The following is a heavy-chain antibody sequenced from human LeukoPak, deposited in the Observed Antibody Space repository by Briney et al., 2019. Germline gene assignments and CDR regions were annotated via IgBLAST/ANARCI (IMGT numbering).Heavy chain of an antibody. CDR3: AREPAFWSGYYTSDY. J-gene: IGHJ4*02. Sequence: ASVKVSCKASGYTFTSYGISWVRQAPGQGLEWMGWISAYNGNTNYARKLQGRVTMTTDTSTSTAYMELRSLRSDDTAVYYCAREPAFWSGYYTSDYWGQGTLVTVSS. CDR1: GYTFTSYG. V-gene: IGHV1-18*01. CDR2: ISAYNGNT. D-gene: IGHD3-3*01.